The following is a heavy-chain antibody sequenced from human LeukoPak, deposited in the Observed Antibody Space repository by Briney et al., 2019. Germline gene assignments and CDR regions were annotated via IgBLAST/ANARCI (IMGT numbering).Heavy chain of an antibody. CDR2: ISASGGSR. J-gene: IGHJ4*02. Sequence: GGTLRLSCAASGFTFSSYGMSWDRQAPGKGLQWVSAISASGGSRYYADSVKGRFTISRDNSKNTLSLKMRSLRAEDTALYYFAKGGDHGIPFDYWGQGTLVTVSS. CDR1: GFTFSSYG. CDR3: AKGGDHGIPFDY. D-gene: IGHD4-17*01. V-gene: IGHV3-23*01.